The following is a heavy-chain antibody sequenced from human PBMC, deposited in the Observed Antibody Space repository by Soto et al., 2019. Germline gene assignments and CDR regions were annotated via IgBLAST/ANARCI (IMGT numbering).Heavy chain of an antibody. CDR1: GYMFTTYG. D-gene: IGHD6-6*01. J-gene: IGHJ4*02. V-gene: IGHV1-18*04. CDR3: ARTGGGMAARPLEY. Sequence: QVQLVQSGGEVKKPGASVEVSCRTSGYMFTTYGMSWVRQAPGQGLEWMAWISAYNGNKKYAQKFPGRINMTTEQSTGTISKEMPNLTSCGTGTFFWARTGGGMAARPLEYWGQGTLVTVSS. CDR2: ISAYNGNK.